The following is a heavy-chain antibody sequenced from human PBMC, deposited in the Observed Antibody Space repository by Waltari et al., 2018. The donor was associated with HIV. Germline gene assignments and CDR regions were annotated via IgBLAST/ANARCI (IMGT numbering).Heavy chain of an antibody. J-gene: IGHJ6*02. Sequence: QVQLQESGPGLVKPSQTLSLTCTVSGGSISSGSYYWSWIRQPAGKGLEWIGRIYTSGSTNYTPSLESRVTISVDTSKTQFSLKLSSVTAADTAVYYCARGGGGLLPPYYYYGMDVWGQGTTVTVSS. CDR1: GGSISSGSYY. V-gene: IGHV4-61*02. CDR2: IYTSGST. CDR3: ARGGGGLLPPYYYYGMDV. D-gene: IGHD3-16*01.